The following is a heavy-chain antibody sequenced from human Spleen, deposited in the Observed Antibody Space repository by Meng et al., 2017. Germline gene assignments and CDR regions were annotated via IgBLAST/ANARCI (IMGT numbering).Heavy chain of an antibody. CDR2: IPHSGST. Sequence: QVQFPESSPARVKASETLSLTFAVSGYSTTNHNWWAWVRQPPGKGLEWIGEIPHSGSTNYNPSLKSRVTISVDTSKIQFSLKLSSVTAADTAVYYCASLSTSWSGADYWGQGTLVTVSS. CDR3: ASLSTSWSGADY. CDR1: GYSTTNHNW. D-gene: IGHD6-13*01. J-gene: IGHJ4*02. V-gene: IGHV4-4*02.